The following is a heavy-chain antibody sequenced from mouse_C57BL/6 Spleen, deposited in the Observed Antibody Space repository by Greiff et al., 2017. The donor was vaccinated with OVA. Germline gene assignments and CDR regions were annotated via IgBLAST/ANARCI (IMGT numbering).Heavy chain of an antibody. CDR1: GYTFTNYW. CDR2: IYPGGGYT. J-gene: IGHJ4*01. D-gene: IGHD2-13*01. V-gene: IGHV1-63*01. CDR3: AGRGDGDAGYAMDY. Sequence: QVQLQQSGAELVRPGTSVKMSCKASGYTFTNYWIGWAKQRPGHGLEWIGDIYPGGGYTNYNEKFKGKATLTADKSSSTAYMQFSSLTSEDSAIYYCAGRGDGDAGYAMDYWGQGTSVTVSA.